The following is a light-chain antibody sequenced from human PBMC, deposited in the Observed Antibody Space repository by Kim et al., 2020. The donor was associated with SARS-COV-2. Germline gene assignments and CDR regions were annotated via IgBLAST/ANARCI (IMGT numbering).Light chain of an antibody. CDR2: ATS. Sequence: AIQMTQYPSSLSASVGDRVTITCRASQGIRNDLGWYQQKPGRAPNLLIYATSTLQSGVPSRFSGSGSGTDFTLTISSLQPEDVATYYCLQDYDYPLTFGGGTKVDIK. V-gene: IGKV1-6*01. CDR1: QGIRND. J-gene: IGKJ4*01. CDR3: LQDYDYPLT.